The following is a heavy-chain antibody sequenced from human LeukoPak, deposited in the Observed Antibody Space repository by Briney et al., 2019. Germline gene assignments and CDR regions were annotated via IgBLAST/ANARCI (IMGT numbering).Heavy chain of an antibody. J-gene: IGHJ4*02. V-gene: IGHV4-59*01. CDR2: INNSGST. Sequence: SENLSFTCTVSSGSISSFYWSWLRPPPGKGLEWIGYINNSGSTNYNHSHKSRVTISVDTSKNQFSLKLSSVTAADTAVYYCARAFLAVAGTRGGLDYFDYWGQGTLVTVSS. CDR1: SGSISSFY. CDR3: ARAFLAVAGTRGGLDYFDY. D-gene: IGHD6-19*01.